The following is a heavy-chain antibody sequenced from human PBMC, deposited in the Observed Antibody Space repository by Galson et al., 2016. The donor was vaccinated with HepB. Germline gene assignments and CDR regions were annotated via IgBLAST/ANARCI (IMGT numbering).Heavy chain of an antibody. J-gene: IGHJ4*02. D-gene: IGHD2-2*01. V-gene: IGHV4-4*06. CDR2: T. CDR3: ATVRAGCSSTSCYIDH. Sequence: TNYNPSFNSRATISVDSSRNQFSLNLNSVTAADTAVYYCATVRAGCSSTSCYIDHWGQGTLVTVSS.